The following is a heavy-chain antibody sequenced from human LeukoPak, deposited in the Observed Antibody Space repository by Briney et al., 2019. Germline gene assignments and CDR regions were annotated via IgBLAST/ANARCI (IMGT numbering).Heavy chain of an antibody. CDR1: GFTFISSW. D-gene: IGHD2-2*03. CDR3: ATDLHFGYCTATSCANY. CDR2: IRSTPDGGAT. Sequence: GGSLRLSCAASGFTFISSWMTWVRQAPGKGLEWVGRIRSTPDGGATDYAAPVKGRFTISRDDSKNTLYLQMSSLRTEDTAVYYCATDLHFGYCTATSCANYWGQGTLDTVSS. V-gene: IGHV3-15*01. J-gene: IGHJ4*02.